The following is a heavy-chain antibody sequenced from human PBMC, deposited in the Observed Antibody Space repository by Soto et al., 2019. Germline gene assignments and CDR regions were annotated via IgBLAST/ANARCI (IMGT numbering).Heavy chain of an antibody. CDR3: ARPLGYCSSTSCYYGMDV. Sequence: GASVKVSCKASGYTFTSYGISWVRQAPGQGXEWMGWISAYNGNTNYAQKLQGRVTMTTDTSTSTAYMELRSLRSEDTAVYYCARPLGYCSSTSCYYGMDVWGQGTTVTVSS. CDR1: GYTFTSYG. D-gene: IGHD2-2*01. J-gene: IGHJ6*02. CDR2: ISAYNGNT. V-gene: IGHV1-18*04.